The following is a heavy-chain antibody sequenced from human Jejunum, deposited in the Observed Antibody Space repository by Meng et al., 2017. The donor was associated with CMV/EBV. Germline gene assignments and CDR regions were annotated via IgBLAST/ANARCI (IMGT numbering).Heavy chain of an antibody. Sequence: MGWFRRGAGKGVEWVSYISSSSSAICYADSVKGRFTISRDNAKISLYLQMNSLRAEDTAVYYCARLLEAYCSSTSCSGYYGMDVWGQGTTVTVSS. J-gene: IGHJ6*02. V-gene: IGHV3-48*04. CDR3: ARLLEAYCSSTSCSGYYGMDV. CDR2: ISSSSSAI. D-gene: IGHD2-2*01.